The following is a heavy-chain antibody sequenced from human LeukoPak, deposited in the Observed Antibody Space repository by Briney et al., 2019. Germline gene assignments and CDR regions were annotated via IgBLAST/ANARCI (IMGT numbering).Heavy chain of an antibody. V-gene: IGHV2-5*02. CDR3: AHRMEWNEAFDI. J-gene: IGHJ3*02. CDR2: IYWGDDK. Sequence: SGPTLVNPTQALTLTCTFFGFALPTRGVGVGWIRQPPGKSRGWLELIYWGDDKRYTQSLKSRLTINKDTSQNQVLLTMTTMDPVDTATYYCAHRMEWNEAFDIWGEGTMVTVSS. D-gene: IGHD3-3*01. CDR1: GFALPTRGVG.